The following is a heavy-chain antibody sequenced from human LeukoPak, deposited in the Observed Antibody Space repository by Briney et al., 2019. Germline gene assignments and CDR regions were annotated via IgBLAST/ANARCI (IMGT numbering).Heavy chain of an antibody. CDR1: GGSFSGYY. CDR3: ARDAPGRAVAGNDY. Sequence: PSETLSLTCTVYGGSFSGYYWSWIRQPQGKGLEWIGEINHSGSTNYNPSFKSRVTISVDTSKNQFSLKLSSVTAADTAVYYCARDAPGRAVAGNDYWGQGTLVTVSS. V-gene: IGHV4-34*01. CDR2: INHSGST. J-gene: IGHJ4*02. D-gene: IGHD6-19*01.